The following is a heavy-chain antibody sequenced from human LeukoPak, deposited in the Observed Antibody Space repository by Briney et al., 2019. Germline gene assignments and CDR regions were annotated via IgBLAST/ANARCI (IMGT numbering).Heavy chain of an antibody. V-gene: IGHV3-48*03. J-gene: IGHJ4*02. Sequence: GGSLRLSCAASGFTFSSYEMNWVRQAPGKGLEWVSYISSSGSTIYYADSVKGRFTISRDNAKNSLYLQMNSLRAEDTAVYYRARGPGRGYYYDSSGYCDYWGQGTLVTVSS. CDR3: ARGPGRGYYYDSSGYCDY. D-gene: IGHD3-22*01. CDR2: ISSSGSTI. CDR1: GFTFSSYE.